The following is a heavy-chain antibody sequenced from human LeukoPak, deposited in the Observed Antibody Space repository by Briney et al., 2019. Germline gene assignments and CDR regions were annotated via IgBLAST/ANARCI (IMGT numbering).Heavy chain of an antibody. CDR2: IIPIFGTA. Sequence: GASVKVSCKASGGTFSSYAISWVRQAPGQGLEWMGGIIPIFGTANYAQKFQGRVTITADESTSTAYMELSSLRSEDTAVYCCARDPPPGYSSDRPAFDIWGQGTMVTVSS. CDR1: GGTFSSYA. CDR3: ARDPPPGYSSDRPAFDI. J-gene: IGHJ3*02. D-gene: IGHD6-25*01. V-gene: IGHV1-69*13.